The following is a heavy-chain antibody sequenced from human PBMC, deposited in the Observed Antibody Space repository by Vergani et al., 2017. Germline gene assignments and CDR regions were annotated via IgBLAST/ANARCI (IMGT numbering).Heavy chain of an antibody. CDR3: AREGTLVPTQDPAPDFDY. Sequence: QVQLVQSGAEVKKPGSSVKVSCKASGGTFSSYAISWVRQAPGQGLEWMGGIIPIFGTANYAQKFQGRVTITADESTSTAYMELSSLRSEDTAVYYCAREGTLVPTQDPAPDFDYWGQGTLVTVSS. CDR1: GGTFSSYA. D-gene: IGHD6-6*01. CDR2: IIPIFGTA. J-gene: IGHJ4*02. V-gene: IGHV1-69*01.